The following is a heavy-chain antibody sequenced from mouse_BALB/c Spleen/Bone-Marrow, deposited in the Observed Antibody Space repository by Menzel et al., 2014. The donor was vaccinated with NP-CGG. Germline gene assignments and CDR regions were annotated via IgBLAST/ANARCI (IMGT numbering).Heavy chain of an antibody. CDR1: GFNIKDTY. CDR2: IDPANGNT. D-gene: IGHD1-1*01. V-gene: IGHV14-3*02. J-gene: IGHJ1*01. CDR3: ASYYYGRYFDV. Sequence: EVQLQESGAELVKPGASVKLSCTASGFNIKDTYMHWVKQRPEQGLEWIGRIDPANGNTKYDPKFQGKATITADTSSNTAYLQLSNLTSEDTAAYYCASYYYGRYFDVWGAGTTVTVSS.